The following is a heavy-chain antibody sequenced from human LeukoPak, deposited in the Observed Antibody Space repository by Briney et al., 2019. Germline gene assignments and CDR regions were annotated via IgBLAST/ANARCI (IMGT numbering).Heavy chain of an antibody. J-gene: IGHJ4*02. CDR1: GFTFSSYA. V-gene: IGHV3-23*01. CDR2: ISGGSGST. CDR3: AKDLNRGLPDY. Sequence: GGSLRLSCAASGFTFSSYAMSWVRQAPGKGLAWVSTISGGSGSTYCADSVKGRFTISRDNSKNTLYLQMSSLRAEDTAVYYCAKDLNRGLPDYWGQGTLVTVSS. D-gene: IGHD2-21*01.